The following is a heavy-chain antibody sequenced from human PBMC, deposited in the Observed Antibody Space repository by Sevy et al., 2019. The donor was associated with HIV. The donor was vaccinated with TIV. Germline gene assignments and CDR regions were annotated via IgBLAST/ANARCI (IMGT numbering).Heavy chain of an antibody. V-gene: IGHV3-30-3*01. CDR1: GFTFSSYA. D-gene: IGHD3-10*01. Sequence: GESLKISCAASGFTFSSYAMHWVRQAPGKGLEWVAVISYDGSNKYYADSVKGRFTIARGNSKNTLYLQRNSLRAEDTAGYYCAGGPARAQSYYFDYWGQGTLVTVSS. CDR2: ISYDGSNK. CDR3: AGGPARAQSYYFDY. J-gene: IGHJ4*02.